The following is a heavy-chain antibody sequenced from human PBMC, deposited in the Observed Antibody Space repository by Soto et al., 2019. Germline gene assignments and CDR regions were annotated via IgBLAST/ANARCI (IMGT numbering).Heavy chain of an antibody. V-gene: IGHV3-11*01. D-gene: IGHD6-19*01. CDR1: GFTFSDYY. CDR3: TKTQARYGWYPN. CDR2: ISSSGSTI. J-gene: IGHJ4*02. Sequence: GGSLRLSCAASGFTFSDYYMSWIRQAPGKELEWVSYISSSGSTIYYADSVKGRFTISRDNSKNTLYLQMNSLRAEDTAVYYCTKTQARYGWYPNWGQGTLVTVSS.